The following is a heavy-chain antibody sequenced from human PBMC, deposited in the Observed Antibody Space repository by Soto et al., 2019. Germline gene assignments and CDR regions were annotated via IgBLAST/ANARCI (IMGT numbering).Heavy chain of an antibody. V-gene: IGHV1-2*02. J-gene: IGHJ4*02. CDR3: ARDRGYDGNELDY. D-gene: IGHD5-12*01. Sequence: ASGNVSCKASAYSFTDFYIQWVRQAPGQGLEWMGWINPNSGETNYEQRFQDRVTVTRDTSIGTAYMELRLKSDDTAVYYCARDRGYDGNELDYWGQGTLVTVS. CDR1: AYSFTDFY. CDR2: INPNSGET.